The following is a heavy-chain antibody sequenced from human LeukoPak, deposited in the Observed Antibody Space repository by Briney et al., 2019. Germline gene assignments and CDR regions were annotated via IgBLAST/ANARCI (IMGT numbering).Heavy chain of an antibody. CDR1: GFTFSDYY. J-gene: IGHJ4*02. Sequence: GGSLRLSCAASGFTFSDYYMSWIRQAPGKGLEWVSYISSSGSTIYYADSVKGRFTISRDNAKNSLYLQMNSLRAEDTAVYYCARRNYYGSGSYTTIDYWGQGTLVTVSS. D-gene: IGHD3-10*01. CDR3: ARRNYYGSGSYTTIDY. V-gene: IGHV3-11*01. CDR2: ISSSGSTI.